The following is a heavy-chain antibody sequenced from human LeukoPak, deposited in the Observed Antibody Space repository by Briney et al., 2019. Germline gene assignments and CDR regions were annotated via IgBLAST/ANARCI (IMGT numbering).Heavy chain of an antibody. J-gene: IGHJ4*02. CDR1: GYTFTSYG. V-gene: IGHV1-18*01. D-gene: IGHD2-15*01. CDR3: ARSTIGYCSGGSCYSLDYFDY. CDR2: ISAYNGNT. Sequence: ASVKVSCKASGYTFTSYGISWVRQAPGQGLEWMGWISAYNGNTNYAQKLQGRVTMTTDTSTSTAYMELRSLRSDDTAVYYCARSTIGYCSGGSCYSLDYFDYWGQRTLVTVSS.